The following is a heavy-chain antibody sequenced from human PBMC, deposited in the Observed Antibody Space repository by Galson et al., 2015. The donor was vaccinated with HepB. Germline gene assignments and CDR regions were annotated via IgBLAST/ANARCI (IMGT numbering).Heavy chain of an antibody. CDR3: TTGSLFGIVTHAEDH. CDR2: IQSKSAGGTA. J-gene: IGHJ4*02. CDR1: GFSVSDNF. V-gene: IGHV3-15*01. Sequence: SLRLSCAASGFSVSDNFMNWVRQAPGKGLEWVGRIQSKSAGGTADYAAPVKGRFTISRDDSKNALYLEMNSLKAEDTAVYYCTTGSLFGIVTHAEDHWGQGTLVTVSS. D-gene: IGHD1-14*01.